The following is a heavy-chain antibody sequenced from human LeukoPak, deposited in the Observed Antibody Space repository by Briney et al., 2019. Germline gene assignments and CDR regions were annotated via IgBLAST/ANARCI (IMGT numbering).Heavy chain of an antibody. CDR3: ARSPPGLIYMDV. Sequence: SVKVSCKASGGTFNSYAISWVRQAPGQGFEWMGGFIPIFGTANYAQKFQGRVMITADESTSTAYMDLNSLRSEDTAVYYCARSPPGLIYMDVWGKGTTVSVPS. CDR2: FIPIFGTA. D-gene: IGHD2-8*01. V-gene: IGHV1-69*01. J-gene: IGHJ6*03. CDR1: GGTFNSYA.